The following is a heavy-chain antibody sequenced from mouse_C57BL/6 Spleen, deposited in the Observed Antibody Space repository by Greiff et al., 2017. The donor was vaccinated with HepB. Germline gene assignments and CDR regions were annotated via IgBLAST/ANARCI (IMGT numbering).Heavy chain of an antibody. CDR2: IYPSDSET. CDR1: GYTFTSYW. Sequence: QVQLQQPGAELVRPGSSVKLSCKASGYTFTSYWMDWVKQRPGQGLEWIGNIYPSDSETHYNQKFKDKATLTVDKSSSTAYMQLSSLTSDDSAVYYCARRGLVPYYFDYWGQGTTLTVSS. D-gene: IGHD6-2*01. CDR3: ARRGLVPYYFDY. V-gene: IGHV1-61*01. J-gene: IGHJ2*01.